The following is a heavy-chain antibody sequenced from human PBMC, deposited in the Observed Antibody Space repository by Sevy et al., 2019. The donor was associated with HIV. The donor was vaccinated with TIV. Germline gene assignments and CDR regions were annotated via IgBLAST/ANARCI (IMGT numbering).Heavy chain of an antibody. CDR1: GKTLSDLS. V-gene: IGHV1-24*01. Sequence: ASVKVSCKVSGKTLSDLSMHWVRQAPGKGLEWMGSFDPEDGETLYAQNFRARVTMTEDTSTDTAYMELSSLRSEDTAVYYCARDHRDHPTLTGPKRYFPYYYAMDVWGQGTTVTVSS. D-gene: IGHD3-9*01. J-gene: IGHJ6*02. CDR3: ARDHRDHPTLTGPKRYFPYYYAMDV. CDR2: FDPEDGET.